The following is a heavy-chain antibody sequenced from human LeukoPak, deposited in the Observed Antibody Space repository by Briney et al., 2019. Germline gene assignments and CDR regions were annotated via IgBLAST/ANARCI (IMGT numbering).Heavy chain of an antibody. CDR2: IYYSGGT. CDR3: ARARITFGGVIVIDY. Sequence: SETLSLTCTVSGGSISSYYWSWIRQPPGKGLEWIGYIYYSGGTNYNPSLKSRVTISVDTSKNQFSLKLSSVTAADTAVYYCARARITFGGVIVIDYWGQGTLVTVSS. J-gene: IGHJ4*02. D-gene: IGHD3-16*02. V-gene: IGHV4-59*01. CDR1: GGSISSYY.